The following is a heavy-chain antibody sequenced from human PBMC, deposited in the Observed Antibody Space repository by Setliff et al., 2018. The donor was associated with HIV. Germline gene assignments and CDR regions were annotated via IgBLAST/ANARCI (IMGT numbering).Heavy chain of an antibody. V-gene: IGHV3-66*02. CDR2: IYSDGNT. CDR1: GFTVSTSY. D-gene: IGHD3-10*01. J-gene: IGHJ5*02. CDR3: ARPRLYGTALDL. Sequence: PGGSLRLSCAASGFTVSTSYTSWIRQAPGKGLEWASTIYSDGNTYHADSVKGRFTLSRDNTKNTLYLQMDSLRPEDTAVYYCARPRLYGTALDLWGQGTLVTVSS.